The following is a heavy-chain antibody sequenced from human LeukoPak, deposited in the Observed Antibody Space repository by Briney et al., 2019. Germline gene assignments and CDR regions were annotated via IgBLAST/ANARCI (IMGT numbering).Heavy chain of an antibody. Sequence: SETLSLTCTVSGGSISGYYWSWIRQPPGKGLEWIGYIYYSGSTNYNPSLKSQVTISVDTSKNQFSLKLSSVTAADTAVYYCARGFSSSYDYWGQGTLVTVSS. CDR2: IYYSGST. CDR1: GGSISGYY. CDR3: ARGFSSSYDY. D-gene: IGHD6-13*01. V-gene: IGHV4-59*01. J-gene: IGHJ4*02.